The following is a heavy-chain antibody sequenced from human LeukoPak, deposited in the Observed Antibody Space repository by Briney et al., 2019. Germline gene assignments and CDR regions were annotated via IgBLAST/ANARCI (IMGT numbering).Heavy chain of an antibody. CDR2: ISRSSSYI. V-gene: IGHV3-21*01. Sequence: GGSLRLSCADSGFTFSSYSMNWVRQAPGKGLEWVSSISRSSSYIYYADSVKGRFTISRDNAKNSLYLQMNSLRAEDTAVYYCARDRSGYNLFDYWGQGTLVTVSS. CDR3: ARDRSGYNLFDY. D-gene: IGHD5-12*01. J-gene: IGHJ4*02. CDR1: GFTFSSYS.